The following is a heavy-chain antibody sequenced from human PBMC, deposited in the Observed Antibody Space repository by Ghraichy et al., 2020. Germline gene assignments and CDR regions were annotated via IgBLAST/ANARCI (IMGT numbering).Heavy chain of an antibody. J-gene: IGHJ4*02. Sequence: GGSLRLSCAASGFTFSSYAMSWVRQAPGKGLEWVSAISGSGGSTYYADSVKGRFTISRDNSKNTLYLQMNSLRAEDTAVYYCAKANSWNPKHNIDYWGQGTLVTVSS. V-gene: IGHV3-23*01. CDR3: AKANSWNPKHNIDY. D-gene: IGHD1-1*01. CDR1: GFTFSSYA. CDR2: ISGSGGST.